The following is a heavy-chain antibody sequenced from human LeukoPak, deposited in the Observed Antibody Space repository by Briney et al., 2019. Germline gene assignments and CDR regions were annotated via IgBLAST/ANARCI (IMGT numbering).Heavy chain of an antibody. D-gene: IGHD3-22*01. V-gene: IGHV3-53*01. CDR1: GFTVSSNY. Sequence: GGSLRLSCAASGFTVSSNYMNWVRQAPGKGLEWVAVIYSGGSTFYADSVEGRFTISRDNSNNTLYLQMNSLRAEDTAMYYCAREYYDNSGGEDAFDIWGPGTMVTVSS. CDR3: AREYYDNSGGEDAFDI. CDR2: IYSGGST. J-gene: IGHJ3*02.